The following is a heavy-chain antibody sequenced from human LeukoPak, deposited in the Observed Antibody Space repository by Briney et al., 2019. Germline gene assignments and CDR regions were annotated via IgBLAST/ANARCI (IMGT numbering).Heavy chain of an antibody. J-gene: IGHJ4*02. V-gene: IGHV3-23*01. D-gene: IGHD2-15*01. CDR1: GFTFSSYA. CDR3: AKAPREAAYYFDY. Sequence: GGSLRLSCAASGFTFSSYAMTWVRQAPGKGLEWVSTISGSGAYTYYADSVKGRFTISRDKSKNTLYLQMNSLRAEDTAVYYSAKAPREAAYYFDYWGQGTLVTVSS. CDR2: ISGSGAYT.